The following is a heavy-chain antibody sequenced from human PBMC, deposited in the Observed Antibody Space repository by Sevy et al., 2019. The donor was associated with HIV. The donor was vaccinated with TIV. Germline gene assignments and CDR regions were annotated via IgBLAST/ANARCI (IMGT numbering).Heavy chain of an antibody. CDR1: GFTFSSYW. CDR2: INSDGSST. CDR3: ARVGIAAAGDYYYYMDV. V-gene: IGHV3-74*01. D-gene: IGHD6-13*01. Sequence: GGSLRLSCAASGFTFSSYWMHWVRQAPGKGLVWVSRINSDGSSTSYAESVKGRFTISRDNAKNTLYLQMNSLRAEDTAVYYCARVGIAAAGDYYYYMDVWGKGTTVTVSS. J-gene: IGHJ6*03.